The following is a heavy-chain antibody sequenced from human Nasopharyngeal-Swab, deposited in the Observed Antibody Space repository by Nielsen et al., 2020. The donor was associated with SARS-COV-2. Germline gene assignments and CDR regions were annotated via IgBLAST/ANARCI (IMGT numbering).Heavy chain of an antibody. V-gene: IGHV5-51*01. CDR2: IYPGDSET. Sequence: GGSLRLSCKGSGYSFTNYWIGWVRQMPGKGLEWMGIIYPGDSETRYSPSFEGQVTISVDKYISTAYLQWSSLKASDTAMYYWSRVQGYCTGGSCYSVFYYFAMDVWGQGTTVTVSS. CDR3: SRVQGYCTGGSCYSVFYYFAMDV. D-gene: IGHD2-15*01. CDR1: GYSFTNYW. J-gene: IGHJ6*02.